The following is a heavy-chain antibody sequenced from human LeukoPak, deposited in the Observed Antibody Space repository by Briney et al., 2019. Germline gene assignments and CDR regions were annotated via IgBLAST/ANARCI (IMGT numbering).Heavy chain of an antibody. CDR3: ARVFDY. CDR1: GGSISSYY. V-gene: IGHV4-59*01. Sequence: PSETLSLTCTVSGGSISSYYWSWTRQPPGKGLEWIGYIYYSGTTNYNPSLRSRVAISVDTSKNQFSLKLTSVTAADTAVYYCARVFDYWGQGILVTVSS. J-gene: IGHJ4*02. CDR2: IYYSGTT.